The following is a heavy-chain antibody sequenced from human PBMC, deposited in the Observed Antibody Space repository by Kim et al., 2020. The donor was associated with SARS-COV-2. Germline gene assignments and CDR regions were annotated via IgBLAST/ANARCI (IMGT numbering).Heavy chain of an antibody. D-gene: IGHD1-26*01. CDR1: GYSFNIDY. J-gene: IGHJ5*02. CDR2: INPNGGAT. Sequence: ASVKVSCKASGYSFNIDYVHWVRQAPGQGLEWMGKINPNGGATRSAQQFQVRVAMTMDTSTRTMYMYLSRLTSEDTAVYYCARDPAEVGNNCFDPWGQGT. V-gene: IGHV1-46*02. CDR3: ARDPAEVGNNCFDP.